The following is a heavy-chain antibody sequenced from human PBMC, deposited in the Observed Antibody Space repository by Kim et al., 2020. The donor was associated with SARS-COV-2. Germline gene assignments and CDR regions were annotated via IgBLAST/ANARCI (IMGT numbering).Heavy chain of an antibody. Sequence: KSQGRVTLTRDTSTGTVYMELSSLRSEDTAVYYCASDIAAAGWPQYYFDYWGQGTLVTVSS. V-gene: IGHV1-46*01. CDR3: ASDIAAAGWPQYYFDY. J-gene: IGHJ4*02. D-gene: IGHD6-13*01.